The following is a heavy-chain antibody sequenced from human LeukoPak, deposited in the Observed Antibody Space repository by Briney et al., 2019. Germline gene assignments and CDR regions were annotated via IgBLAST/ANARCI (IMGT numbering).Heavy chain of an antibody. CDR3: ARAGRHDILTGYYKS. J-gene: IGHJ4*02. CDR1: GFTFSSYA. CDR2: ISSNGGST. Sequence: GGSLRLSCAASGFTFSSYAMHWVRQAPGKGLEYVSAISSNGGSTYYANSVKGRFTISRDNSKNTLYLQMGSLRAEDMAVYYCARAGRHDILTGYYKSWGQGTLVTVSS. V-gene: IGHV3-64*01. D-gene: IGHD3-9*01.